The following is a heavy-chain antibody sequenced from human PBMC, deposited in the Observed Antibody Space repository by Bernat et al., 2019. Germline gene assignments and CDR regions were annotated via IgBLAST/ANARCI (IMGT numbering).Heavy chain of an antibody. V-gene: IGHV3-48*02. CDR1: GFTFSLYS. CDR2: ISGSSTTI. Sequence: EVQLVESGGDLVQPGGSLRLSSAASGFTFSLYSMNWLRQAPGKGLEWISYISGSSTTIYYADSVKGRYTISRDNANNSLNLQMNSLRDEDTAVYYCARATGDGRHSFEYWGQGTLVTVSS. J-gene: IGHJ4*02. D-gene: IGHD2-21*01. CDR3: ARATGDGRHSFEY.